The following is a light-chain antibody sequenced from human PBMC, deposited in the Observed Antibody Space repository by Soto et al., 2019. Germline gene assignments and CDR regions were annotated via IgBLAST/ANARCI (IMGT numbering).Light chain of an antibody. CDR2: EVS. Sequence: QSALTQPRSVSGSPGQSVTISCTGTSSDVGGYNYVSWYQQHPGKAPKLMIYEVSKRPSGVPDRFSGSKSGNTASLTVSGLQAEDEADYYCSSYAGSNTPVVFGGGTKLTVL. J-gene: IGLJ2*01. CDR3: SSYAGSNTPVV. CDR1: SSDVGGYNY. V-gene: IGLV2-11*01.